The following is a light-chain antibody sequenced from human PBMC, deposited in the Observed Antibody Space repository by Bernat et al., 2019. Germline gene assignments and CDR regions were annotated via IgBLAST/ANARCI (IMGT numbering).Light chain of an antibody. J-gene: IGKJ5*01. CDR1: QSISSNY. CDR2: GAS. CDR3: QHYGSSPLVT. Sequence: EIVLTQSPGTLSLSPGERATLSCRASQSISSNYLAWYQQKPGQAPRLLSDGASSRATGIPDRFSGSGSGTDFTLTISRLEPEDFAVFSCQHYGSSPLVTFGPGTRLDIK. V-gene: IGKV3-20*01.